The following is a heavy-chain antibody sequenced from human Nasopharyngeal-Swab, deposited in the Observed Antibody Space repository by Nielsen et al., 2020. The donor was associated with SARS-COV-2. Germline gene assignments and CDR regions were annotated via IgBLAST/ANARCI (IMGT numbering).Heavy chain of an antibody. CDR2: INHSGST. CDR1: GGSFSGYY. D-gene: IGHD6-19*01. V-gene: IGHV4-34*01. Sequence: SETLSLTCAASGGSFSGYYWSWIRQPPGKGLEWIGEINHSGSTNYNPSLKSRVTISVDTSKNQFSLKLSSVTAADTVVYYCARAGSGPLYAFDIWGQGTMVTVSS. CDR3: ARAGSGPLYAFDI. J-gene: IGHJ3*02.